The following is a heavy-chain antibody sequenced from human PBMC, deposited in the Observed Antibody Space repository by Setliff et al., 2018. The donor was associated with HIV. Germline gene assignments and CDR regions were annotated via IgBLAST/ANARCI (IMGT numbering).Heavy chain of an antibody. Sequence: GGSLRLSCAASGFMFSIYAMHWVRQAPGKGLEWVAVISYGGGLKLYADSVKGRFTISRDFSDNTLYLQMNSLRPEDTAMYYCARDPLVGAPDYFDYWGQGTLVTVSS. V-gene: IGHV3-30*04. CDR2: ISYGGGLK. CDR3: ARDPLVGAPDYFDY. D-gene: IGHD1-26*01. CDR1: GFMFSIYA. J-gene: IGHJ4*02.